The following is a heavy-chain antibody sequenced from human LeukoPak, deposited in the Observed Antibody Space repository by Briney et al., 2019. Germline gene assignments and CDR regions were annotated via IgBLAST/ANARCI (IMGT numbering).Heavy chain of an antibody. J-gene: IGHJ4*02. D-gene: IGHD1-7*01. CDR3: ARSSGVELRDGTDY. V-gene: IGHV3-30*04. CDR1: GLAFSSYS. Sequence: GSLRLSCVASGLAFSSYSMHWVRQAPGKGLEWVGVISYDGSDEYYTDSVKGRFTISRDNSKNTVYLQMNSLRAEDTAVYYCARSSGVELRDGTDYWGQGTLVTVSS. CDR2: ISYDGSDE.